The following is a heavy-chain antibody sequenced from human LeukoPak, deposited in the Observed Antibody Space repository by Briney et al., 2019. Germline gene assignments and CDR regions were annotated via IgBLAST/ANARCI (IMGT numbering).Heavy chain of an antibody. Sequence: QAGGSLRLSCAASGFTFSSYGMHWVRQAPGKGLEWVAFIRYDGSNKYYADSVKGRFTISRDNSKNTLYLQMNSLRAEDTAVYYCAKDPLFRVVPAQDWFDPWGQGTLVTVSS. J-gene: IGHJ5*02. CDR2: IRYDGSNK. CDR3: AKDPLFRVVPAQDWFDP. CDR1: GFTFSSYG. V-gene: IGHV3-30*02. D-gene: IGHD2-2*01.